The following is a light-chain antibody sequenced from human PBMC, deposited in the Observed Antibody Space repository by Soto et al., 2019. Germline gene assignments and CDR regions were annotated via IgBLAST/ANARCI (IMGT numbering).Light chain of an antibody. CDR3: MQSIQVPIT. CDR2: ELS. Sequence: EIVMTQTPLSLSVAPGQPASISCKSSENLLHSDGKTYLYWYLQKPGQPPHPLIYELSSRFSGVPDKFSGSGSGTDFTLKISRVEAEDVGVYYCMQSIQVPITFGQGTRLEIK. V-gene: IGKV2D-29*01. CDR1: ENLLHSDGKTY. J-gene: IGKJ5*01.